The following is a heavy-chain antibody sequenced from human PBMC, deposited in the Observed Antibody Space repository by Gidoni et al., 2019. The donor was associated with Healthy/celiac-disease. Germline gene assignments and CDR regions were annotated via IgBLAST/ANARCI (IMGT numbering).Heavy chain of an antibody. D-gene: IGHD6-19*01. Sequence: EVQLLESGGGLVQPGGSLRLSCAASGFTFSSYAMSWVRQAPGKGLEWVSAISGSGGSTYYADSVKGRFTISRDNSKNTLYLQMNSLRAEDTAVYYCAKDHYSSGWYGPINYYYYYGMDVWGQGTTVTVSS. CDR1: GFTFSSYA. V-gene: IGHV3-23*01. J-gene: IGHJ6*02. CDR2: ISGSGGST. CDR3: AKDHYSSGWYGPINYYYYYGMDV.